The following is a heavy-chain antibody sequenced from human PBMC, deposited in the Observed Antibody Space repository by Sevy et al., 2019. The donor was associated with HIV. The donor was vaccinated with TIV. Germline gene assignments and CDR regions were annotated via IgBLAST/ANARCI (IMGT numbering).Heavy chain of an antibody. D-gene: IGHD1-1*01. CDR2: ISYDGSNK. V-gene: IGHV3-30-3*01. J-gene: IGHJ6*02. Sequence: GGSLRLSCAASGFTFSSYAMHWVRQAPGKGLEWVAVISYDGSNKYYADSVKGRFTISRDNSKNTLYLQMNSLRAEDTAVYYCARVSLSGTSTHKYYYYSMDVWGQGTTVTVSS. CDR3: ARVSLSGTSTHKYYYYSMDV. CDR1: GFTFSSYA.